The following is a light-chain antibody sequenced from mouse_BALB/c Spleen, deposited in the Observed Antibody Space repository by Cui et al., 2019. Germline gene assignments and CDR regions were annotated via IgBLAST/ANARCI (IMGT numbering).Light chain of an antibody. CDR3: QQSNSWPTLT. Sequence: DILLTQSPAILSVSPGERVSFSCRASQSIGTSIHWYQQRTNGSPRLLIKYASESISGIPSRFSGSGSGTDCTLSINSVESEDIADYYCQQSNSWPTLTFGAGTKLELK. CDR1: QSIGTS. CDR2: YAS. J-gene: IGKJ5*01. V-gene: IGKV5-48*01.